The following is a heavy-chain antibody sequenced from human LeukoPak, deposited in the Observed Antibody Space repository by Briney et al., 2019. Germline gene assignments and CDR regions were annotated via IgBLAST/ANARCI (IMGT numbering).Heavy chain of an antibody. CDR2: ISNSGSTI. Sequence: PGGSLRLSCAASGFTFSSYEMKWVRQAPGKGLEWVSYISNSGSTIYYADSVKGRFTISRDNAKNPLYLQMNILRAEDTDVYYXXXXXXXXXXMXXXXXMDVWXXXXTVTVSS. J-gene: IGHJ6*03. CDR3: XXXXXXXXXMXXXXXMDV. CDR1: GFTFSSYE. V-gene: IGHV3-48*03.